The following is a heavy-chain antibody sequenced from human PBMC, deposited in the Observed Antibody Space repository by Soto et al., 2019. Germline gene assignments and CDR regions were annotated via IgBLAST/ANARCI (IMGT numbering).Heavy chain of an antibody. CDR1: GYTFSNYV. V-gene: IGHV1-18*01. J-gene: IGHJ5*02. CDR2: ISLYSDGT. D-gene: IGHD2-2*01. Sequence: ASVKVSCKTSGYTFSNYVITWVRQAPGQPLEWLGWISLYSDGTNYAQKFQGRVSMTTDTSTTTAYMELRSLRSDDTAVYYCARVVPGAEAWFGPWGQGTLVTVLL. CDR3: ARVVPGAEAWFGP.